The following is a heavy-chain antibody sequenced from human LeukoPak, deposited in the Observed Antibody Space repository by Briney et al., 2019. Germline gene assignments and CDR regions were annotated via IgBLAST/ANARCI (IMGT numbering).Heavy chain of an antibody. D-gene: IGHD2-21*02. CDR2: ISYDGSNK. Sequence: GGSLTLSCAASGFTFSSYGMHWVRQAPGKGLEWVAVISYDGSNKYYADSVKGRFTISRDNSKNTLYLQMNSLRAEDTAVYYCAKDLLAYCGGDCGDFDYWGQGTLVTVSS. CDR3: AKDLLAYCGGDCGDFDY. J-gene: IGHJ4*02. CDR1: GFTFSSYG. V-gene: IGHV3-30*18.